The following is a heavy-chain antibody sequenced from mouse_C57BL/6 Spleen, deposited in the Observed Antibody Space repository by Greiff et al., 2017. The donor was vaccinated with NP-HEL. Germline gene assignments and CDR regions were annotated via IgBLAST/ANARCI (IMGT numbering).Heavy chain of an antibody. J-gene: IGHJ2*01. D-gene: IGHD1-1*01. CDR1: GFTFSDYY. V-gene: IGHV5-16*01. CDR2: INYDGSST. Sequence: EVNLVESEGGLVQPGSSMKLSCTASGFTFSDYYMAWVRQVPEKGLEWVANINYDGSSTYYLDSLKSRFIISRDNAKNILYLQMSSLKSEDTATYYCARDRDGSLDYWGQGTTLTVSS. CDR3: ARDRDGSLDY.